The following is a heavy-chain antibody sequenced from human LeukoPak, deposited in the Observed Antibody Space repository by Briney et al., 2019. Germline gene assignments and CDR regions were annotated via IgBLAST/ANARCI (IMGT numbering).Heavy chain of an antibody. CDR1: GFTFSSYS. D-gene: IGHD3-22*01. CDR3: ARDPYYYNSSFGAFDI. J-gene: IGHJ3*02. Sequence: PGGSLRLSCAASGFTFSSYSMNWVRQAPGKGLEWVSSISSSSSYIYYADSVKGRFTISRDNAKNSLYLQMNSLRAEDTAVYYCARDPYYYNSSFGAFDIWGQGTLVTVSS. CDR2: ISSSSSYI. V-gene: IGHV3-21*01.